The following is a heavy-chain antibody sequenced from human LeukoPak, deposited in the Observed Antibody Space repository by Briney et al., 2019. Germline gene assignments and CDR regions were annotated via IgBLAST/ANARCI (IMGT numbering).Heavy chain of an antibody. CDR1: GGSFSGYY. V-gene: IGHV4-34*01. J-gene: IGHJ5*02. D-gene: IGHD3-10*01. CDR2: ISHSGST. Sequence: SETLSLTCAVYGGSFSGYYWSWIRQPPGKGLEWIGEISHSGSTNYNPSPMSRVTISVDTAKNQFSLKLSSVTAADTAVYYCARGRPVLLWFGEPSNWFDPWGQGTLVTVSS. CDR3: ARGRPVLLWFGEPSNWFDP.